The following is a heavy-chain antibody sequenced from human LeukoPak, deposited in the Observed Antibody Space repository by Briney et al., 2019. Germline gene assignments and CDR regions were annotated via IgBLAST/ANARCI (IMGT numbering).Heavy chain of an antibody. CDR1: GYTFTSYD. CDR2: MNPNSGNT. CDR3: ARSIRAYCGGDCYTFHY. V-gene: IGHV1-8*01. Sequence: ASVKVSCKASGYTFTSYDTNWVRQATGQGLEWMGWMNPNSGNTGYAQKFQGRVTMTRNTSISTAYMGLSSLRSEDTAVYYCARSIRAYCGGDCYTFHYWGQGTLVTVSS. J-gene: IGHJ4*02. D-gene: IGHD2-21*02.